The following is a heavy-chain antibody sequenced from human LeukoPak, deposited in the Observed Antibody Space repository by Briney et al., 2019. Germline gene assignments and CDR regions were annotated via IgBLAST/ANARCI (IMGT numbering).Heavy chain of an antibody. V-gene: IGHV1-69*02. CDR2: IIPILGIA. J-gene: IGHJ4*02. CDR3: ARGVTTVVTYLDY. CDR1: GGTFSSYT. Sequence: SVKVSCKASGGTFSSYTISWVRQAPGQGLEWMGRIIPILGIAYYAQKCQGRVTITADKSTSTAYMELSSLKSEDTAVYYCARGVTTVVTYLDYWGQGTLVTVSS. D-gene: IGHD4-23*01.